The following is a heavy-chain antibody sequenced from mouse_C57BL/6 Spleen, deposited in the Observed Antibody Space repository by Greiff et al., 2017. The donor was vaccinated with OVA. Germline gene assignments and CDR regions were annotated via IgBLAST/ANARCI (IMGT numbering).Heavy chain of an antibody. Sequence: VQLKQSGPELVKPGASVKIPCKASGYTFTDYNMDWVKQSHGKSLEWIGDINPNNGGTIYNQKFKGKATLTVDKSSSTAYMELRSLTSEDTAVYYCARRPLYYGSSYGYFDVWGTGTTVTVSS. J-gene: IGHJ1*03. V-gene: IGHV1-18*01. D-gene: IGHD1-1*01. CDR1: GYTFTDYN. CDR3: ARRPLYYGSSYGYFDV. CDR2: INPNNGGT.